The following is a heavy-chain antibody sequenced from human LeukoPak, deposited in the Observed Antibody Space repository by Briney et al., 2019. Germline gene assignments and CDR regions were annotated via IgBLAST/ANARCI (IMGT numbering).Heavy chain of an antibody. CDR1: SGSVSSHY. D-gene: IGHD5-24*01. J-gene: IGHJ4*02. CDR3: ATSGDGYSLPFDS. V-gene: IGHV4-59*02. Sequence: PSETLSLTCTVSSGSVSSHYYNWIRQPPGKGLEWIGYVYYSGSTNYNPSLKRRVTISVDTSKNQFPLKLSSVTAADTAVYYCATSGDGYSLPFDSWGQGTLVTVSS. CDR2: VYYSGST.